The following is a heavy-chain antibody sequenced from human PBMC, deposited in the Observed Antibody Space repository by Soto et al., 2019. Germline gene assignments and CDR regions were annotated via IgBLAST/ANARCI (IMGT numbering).Heavy chain of an antibody. D-gene: IGHD2-15*01. V-gene: IGHV3-30-3*01. Sequence: QVQLVESGGGVVQPGRSLRLSCAASGFTFSSYAMHWVRQAPGKGLEWVAVISYDGSNKYYADSVKGRFTISRDNSKNTLYLEMKSLTAEDTAVYYCARVLVEDGFFYFDYWGQGTLVTVSS. CDR2: ISYDGSNK. CDR3: ARVLVEDGFFYFDY. CDR1: GFTFSSYA. J-gene: IGHJ4*02.